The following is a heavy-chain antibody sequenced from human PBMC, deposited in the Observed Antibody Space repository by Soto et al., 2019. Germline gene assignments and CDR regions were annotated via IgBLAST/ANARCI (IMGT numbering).Heavy chain of an antibody. J-gene: IGHJ4*02. Sequence: LSRTRGPSGPRSRMSPMQWVRQAPAKGPEGVAVISYDGTNKFYADASKGQFTTSRNSSKSTLYVHEDSLTPEDAAVYYCARDPKTSGGQHWAFNYFDSWGQGTLVTVSS. CDR2: ISYDGTNK. CDR3: ARDPKTSGGQHWAFNYFDS. V-gene: IGHV3-30-3*01. CDR1: GPRSRMSP. D-gene: IGHD7-27*01.